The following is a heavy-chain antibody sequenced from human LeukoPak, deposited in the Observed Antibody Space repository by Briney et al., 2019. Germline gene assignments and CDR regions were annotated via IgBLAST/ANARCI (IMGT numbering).Heavy chain of an antibody. CDR1: GFTVSSEY. CDR2: VYRNGST. J-gene: IGHJ4*02. V-gene: IGHV3-53*01. Sequence: GGSLRLSCAASGFTVSSEYMSWVRQAPGKGLEWVSAVYRNGSTFYADSVKGRLTISRDNSENTLYLQMNSLRAEDTAVYYCARVYSDSRLGWGQGTLLTVSS. D-gene: IGHD3-22*01. CDR3: ARVYSDSRLG.